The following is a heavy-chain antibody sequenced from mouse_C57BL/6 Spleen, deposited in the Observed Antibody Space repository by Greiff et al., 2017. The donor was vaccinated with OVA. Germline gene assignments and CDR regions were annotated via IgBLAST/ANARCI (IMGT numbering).Heavy chain of an antibody. Sequence: EVQLQESGGGLVQPGGSLSLSCAASGFTFTDYYMSWVRQPPGKALEWLGFIRNKANGYTTEYSASVKGRFTISRDNSQSILYLQMNALRAEDSATYYCARVLHYYGSSSFAYWGQGTLVTVSA. CDR3: ARVLHYYGSSSFAY. J-gene: IGHJ3*01. CDR2: IRNKANGYTT. V-gene: IGHV7-3*01. D-gene: IGHD1-1*01. CDR1: GFTFTDYY.